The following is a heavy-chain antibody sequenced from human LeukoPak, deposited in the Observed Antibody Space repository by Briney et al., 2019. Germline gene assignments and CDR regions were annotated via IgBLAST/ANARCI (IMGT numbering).Heavy chain of an antibody. V-gene: IGHV3-11*01. Sequence: PGGSLRLSCAASGFTFSDYYMSWIRQAPGKRLEWVSYISSSGSTIYYADSVKGRFTISRDSAKNSLYLQMNSLRAEDTAVYYCARDQFYYFSNYWGQGTLVTVSS. CDR2: ISSSGSTI. CDR1: GFTFSDYY. J-gene: IGHJ4*02. CDR3: ARDQFYYFSNY. D-gene: IGHD3/OR15-3a*01.